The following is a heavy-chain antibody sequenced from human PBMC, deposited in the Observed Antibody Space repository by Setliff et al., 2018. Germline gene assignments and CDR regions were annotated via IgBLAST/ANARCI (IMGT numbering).Heavy chain of an antibody. CDR1: GGTFNSYA. J-gene: IGHJ5*02. D-gene: IGHD2-15*01. Sequence: ASVKVSCKASGGTFNSYAISWVRQAPGQGLEWMGGIIPIFGTANYAQKFQGRVTITTDESTSTAYMELDSLRSEDTAVYYCARSPAVLGIVYLDPWGQGTLVTVSS. CDR3: ARSPAVLGIVYLDP. CDR2: IIPIFGTA. V-gene: IGHV1-69*05.